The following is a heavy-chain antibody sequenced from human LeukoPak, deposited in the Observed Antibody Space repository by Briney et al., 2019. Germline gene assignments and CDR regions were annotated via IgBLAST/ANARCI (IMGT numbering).Heavy chain of an antibody. Sequence: SVKVSCKPSGDTFSNYDVTWVRQAPGQGLEWMGRIIPVFDTAKYAQNFQGRVTMTTDESSSTAYMELYSLRSEDTAVYYCALSAEKQLVYFDFWGQGTLVTVSS. CDR3: ALSAEKQLVYFDF. CDR2: IIPVFDTA. D-gene: IGHD6-13*01. CDR1: GDTFSNYD. V-gene: IGHV1-69*05. J-gene: IGHJ4*02.